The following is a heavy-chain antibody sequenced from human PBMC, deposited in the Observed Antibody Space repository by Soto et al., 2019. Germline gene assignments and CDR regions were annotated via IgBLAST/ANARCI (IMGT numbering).Heavy chain of an antibody. Sequence: GGSLRLSCAASGFTFSSYAMSWVRQAPGKGLEWVSAISGSGGSTYYADSVKGRFTISRDNSKNTLYLQMNSLRAEDTAVYYCAKDGTWGSSSWYDYWGQGTLVTVSS. J-gene: IGHJ4*02. D-gene: IGHD6-13*01. CDR2: ISGSGGST. CDR1: GFTFSSYA. V-gene: IGHV3-23*01. CDR3: AKDGTWGSSSWYDY.